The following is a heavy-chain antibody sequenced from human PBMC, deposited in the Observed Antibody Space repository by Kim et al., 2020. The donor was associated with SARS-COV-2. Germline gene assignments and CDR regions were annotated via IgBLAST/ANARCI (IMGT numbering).Heavy chain of an antibody. Sequence: GGSLRLSCAASGFTFSSYGMHWVRQAPGKGLEWVAVIWYDGSNKYYADSVKGRFTISRDNSKNTLYLQMNSLRAEDTAVYYCAREILIRRVPAAIWYYGMDVWGQGTTVTVSS. CDR2: IWYDGSNK. D-gene: IGHD2-2*01. V-gene: IGHV3-33*08. J-gene: IGHJ6*02. CDR3: AREILIRRVPAAIWYYGMDV. CDR1: GFTFSSYG.